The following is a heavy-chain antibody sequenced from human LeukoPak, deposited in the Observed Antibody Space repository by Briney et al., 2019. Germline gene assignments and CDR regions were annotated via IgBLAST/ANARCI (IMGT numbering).Heavy chain of an antibody. V-gene: IGHV3-23*01. CDR3: AKAGSLATPTPYYFDY. D-gene: IGHD5-12*01. CDR1: GFTFSRYA. CDR2: FSGSGDST. J-gene: IGHJ4*02. Sequence: GGPLRLSCAASGFTFSRYAMSWVRQAPGKGLEWVSTFSGSGDSTYYADSVKGRFTISRDNSKNTLYLQMNSLRAEDTAVYYCAKAGSLATPTPYYFDYWGQGTLVTVSS.